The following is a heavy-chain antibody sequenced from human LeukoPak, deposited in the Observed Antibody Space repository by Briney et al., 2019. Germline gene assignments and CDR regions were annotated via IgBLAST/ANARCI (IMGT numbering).Heavy chain of an antibody. CDR1: GGALSSGRYY. CDR2: IYYSEST. J-gene: IGHJ1*01. CDR3: ASAGGPFQY. Sequence: SEPLPLTCTVSGGALSSGRYYWSWIRQPPGKGLEWIGFIYYSESTNYNPSLKSRVTISVDTSKNQFSLRLSSVTAADTAVYYCASAGGPFQYWGQGTLVTVS. V-gene: IGHV4-61*01. D-gene: IGHD1-1*01.